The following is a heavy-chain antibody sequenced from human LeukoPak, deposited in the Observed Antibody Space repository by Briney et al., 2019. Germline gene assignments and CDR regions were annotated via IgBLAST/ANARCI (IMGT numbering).Heavy chain of an antibody. D-gene: IGHD2-21*02. CDR2: ISSSSSYT. CDR3: ARENGGYSFDY. J-gene: IGHJ4*02. Sequence: PGGSLRLSCAASGFSFSDYSMTWIRQAPGKGLEWVSYISSSSSYTNYADSVKGRFTISRDNAKNSLYLQMNSLRAEDTAVYYCARENGGYSFDYWGQGTLVTVSS. V-gene: IGHV3-11*06. CDR1: GFSFSDYS.